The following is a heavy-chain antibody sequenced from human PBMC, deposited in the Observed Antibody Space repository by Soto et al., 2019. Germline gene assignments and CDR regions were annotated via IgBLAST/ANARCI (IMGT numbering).Heavy chain of an antibody. CDR2: IYYSGST. CDR3: ARESGGYDSSTRYGLDV. D-gene: IGHD6-25*01. Sequence: SDTLSLTCSVSGGSISSVGHYWTWIRQQPWKGLEWIGYIYYSGSTDYNPSLKSRVTISVDRSKNQFSLNLSSVTAADTAIYYCARESGGYDSSTRYGLDVWGQGXTVTVYS. V-gene: IGHV4-31*03. CDR1: GGSISSVGHY. J-gene: IGHJ6*02.